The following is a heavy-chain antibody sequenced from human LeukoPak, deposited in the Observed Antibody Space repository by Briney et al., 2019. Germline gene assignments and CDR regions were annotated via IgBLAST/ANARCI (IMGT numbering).Heavy chain of an antibody. CDR2: ISYDGSNK. V-gene: IGHV3-30-3*01. CDR1: GFTFSSYA. CDR3: AKEVPEIDY. J-gene: IGHJ4*02. Sequence: PGGSLRLSCAASGFTFSSYAMHWVRQAPGKGLEWVAVISYDGSNKYYADSVKGRFTISRDNSKNTLYLQMNSLRAEDTAVYYCAKEVPEIDYWGQGTLVTVSS.